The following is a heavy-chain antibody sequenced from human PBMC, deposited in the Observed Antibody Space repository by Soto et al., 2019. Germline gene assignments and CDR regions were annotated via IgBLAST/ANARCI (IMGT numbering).Heavy chain of an antibody. CDR1: GYTFTSYG. CDR2: ISAYNGNT. V-gene: IGHV1-18*01. CDR3: ARDPGAWYYGSGSSSDAFDI. J-gene: IGHJ3*02. D-gene: IGHD3-10*01. Sequence: RASVKVSCKASGYTFTSYGISWVRQAPGQGLEWMGWISAYNGNTNYAQKLQGRVTMTTDTSTSTAYMELRSLRSDDTAVYYCARDPGAWYYGSGSSSDAFDIWGQGTMVTVSS.